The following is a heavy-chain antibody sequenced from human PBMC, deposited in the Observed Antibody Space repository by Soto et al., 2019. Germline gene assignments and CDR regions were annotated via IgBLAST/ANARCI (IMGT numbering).Heavy chain of an antibody. Sequence: PSETLSLTCTVSGGSISSGDYYWSWIRQPPGKGLEWIGYIYYSGSTYYNPSLKSRVTISVDTSKNQFSLKLSSVTAADTAVYYXAREYYDSSGYYYYFDYWGQGTLVTVSS. CDR2: IYYSGST. V-gene: IGHV4-30-4*01. D-gene: IGHD3-22*01. CDR3: AREYYDSSGYYYYFDY. J-gene: IGHJ4*02. CDR1: GGSISSGDYY.